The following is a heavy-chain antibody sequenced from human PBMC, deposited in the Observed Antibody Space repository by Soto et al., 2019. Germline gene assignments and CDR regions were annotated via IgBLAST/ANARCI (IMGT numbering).Heavy chain of an antibody. V-gene: IGHV1-8*01. Sequence: QVQLVQSGAEVKKPGASVKVSCKASGYTFTNHDVIWVRQAPGQGLEWMGWMNPNSGYTVYAQKFQGRVTMTRDTSISTAYVELSSLRFEDTAVYYCAREVGSRIDYWGQGTLVTVSS. J-gene: IGHJ4*02. CDR3: AREVGSRIDY. D-gene: IGHD6-13*01. CDR2: MNPNSGYT. CDR1: GYTFTNHD.